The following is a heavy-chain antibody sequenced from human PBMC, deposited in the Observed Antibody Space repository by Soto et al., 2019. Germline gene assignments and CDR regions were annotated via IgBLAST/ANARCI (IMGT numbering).Heavy chain of an antibody. CDR2: IKEDGSEE. CDR1: GFTFNTYW. J-gene: IGHJ4*02. D-gene: IGHD3-9*01. CDR3: VRSFSFDWLLFTLDY. V-gene: IGHV3-7*01. Sequence: QLVESGGGLVQPGGSLRLSCATSGFTFNTYWMTWVRQAPGKGLEWVANIKEDGSEENYVDSVKGRFTISRDNGKNSLFLQRNRMRREDSAVYYFVRSFSFDWLLFTLDYWGQGTLVSVSS.